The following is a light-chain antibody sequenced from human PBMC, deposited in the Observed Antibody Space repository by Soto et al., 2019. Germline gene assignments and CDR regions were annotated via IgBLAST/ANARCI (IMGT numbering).Light chain of an antibody. Sequence: EIVLTQSPGTLSLSPGEGATLSCRASESVSTNLAWYQQKAGQAPRLLIYGASTRATGIPARFSGSGSGTDFTLTISSLQSEDFAVYYCQQYSIWRTFGQGTKVDI. CDR2: GAS. J-gene: IGKJ1*01. V-gene: IGKV3-15*01. CDR1: ESVSTN. CDR3: QQYSIWRT.